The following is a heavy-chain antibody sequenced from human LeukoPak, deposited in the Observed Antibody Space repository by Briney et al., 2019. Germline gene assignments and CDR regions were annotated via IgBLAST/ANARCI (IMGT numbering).Heavy chain of an antibody. CDR2: INPNSGGT. Sequence: ASVKVSCKASGYTFTSYDINWVRQAPGQGLEWMGWINPNSGGTNYAQKFQGWVTMTRDTSISTAYMELSRLRSDDTAVYYCARGRRYSSGWYLSYWGQGTLVTVSS. CDR1: GYTFTSYD. D-gene: IGHD6-19*01. J-gene: IGHJ4*02. V-gene: IGHV1-2*04. CDR3: ARGRRYSSGWYLSY.